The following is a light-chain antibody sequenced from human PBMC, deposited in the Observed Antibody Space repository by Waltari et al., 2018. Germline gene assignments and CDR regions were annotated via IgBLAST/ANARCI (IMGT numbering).Light chain of an antibody. V-gene: IGKV1-39*01. CDR3: QQSFSTPLT. J-gene: IGKJ4*02. Sequence: DVQMTQSPSSLSASLGDRVTITCRAGQSISSYLNWYQHKPGIAPKLLIYAASTLQSGVPSRFSGSGSGTDFTLTISSLQPEDFATYYCQQSFSTPLTFGGGTKVEIK. CDR2: AAS. CDR1: QSISSY.